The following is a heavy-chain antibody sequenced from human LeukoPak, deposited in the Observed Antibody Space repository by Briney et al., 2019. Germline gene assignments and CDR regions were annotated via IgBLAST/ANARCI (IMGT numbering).Heavy chain of an antibody. CDR1: GFTFSSYG. V-gene: IGHV3-33*06. D-gene: IGHD1-26*01. CDR3: AKDPAHSGSYPRFDY. CDR2: IWYGGSNK. J-gene: IGHJ4*02. Sequence: GGSLRLSCAASGFTFSSYGMHWVRQAPGKGLEWVAVIWYGGSNKYYADSVKGRFTISRDNSKNTLYLQMNSLRAEDTAVYYCAKDPAHSGSYPRFDYWGQGTLVTVSS.